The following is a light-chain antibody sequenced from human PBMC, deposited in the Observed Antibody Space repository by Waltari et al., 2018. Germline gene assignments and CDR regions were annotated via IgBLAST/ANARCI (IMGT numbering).Light chain of an antibody. CDR2: RAS. Sequence: EIVLTQSPATLSVSPGDRVTLTCRASQSVGTNLAWYQHSPGRPPRLLVYRASTRASYIPARFSASGSGTEFTLSISSLEPEDFAVYYCQQRSNWPPLTFGGGTKVEIK. CDR3: QQRSNWPPLT. CDR1: QSVGTN. V-gene: IGKV3D-15*01. J-gene: IGKJ4*01.